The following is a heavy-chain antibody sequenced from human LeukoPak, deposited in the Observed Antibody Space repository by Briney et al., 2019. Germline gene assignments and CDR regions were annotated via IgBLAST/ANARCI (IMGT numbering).Heavy chain of an antibody. D-gene: IGHD1-26*01. V-gene: IGHV3-20*04. Sequence: PGGSLRLSCAASGFTFDDYGMSWVRQAPGKGLEWVSGINWNGGSTGYADSVKGRFTISRDNAKNSPYLQMNSLRAEDTALYYCARGQSGSPNSEWDVWGKGTTVTVSS. CDR2: INWNGGST. CDR1: GFTFDDYG. CDR3: ARGQSGSPNSEWDV. J-gene: IGHJ6*04.